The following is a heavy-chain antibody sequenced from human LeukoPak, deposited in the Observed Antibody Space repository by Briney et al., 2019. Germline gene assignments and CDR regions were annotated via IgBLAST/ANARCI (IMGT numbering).Heavy chain of an antibody. CDR3: ARAGWIITSRIDY. CDR1: GYSISRCYY. Sequence: PSETLSLTCGVSGYSISRCYYWAWIRQPPGKGLEWIGTIYHIGSTYYNPSLESRVTISVDTSKNEFSLNLNSVTAADTAVYYCARAGWIITSRIDYWGQGALVTVSS. CDR2: IYHIGST. V-gene: IGHV4-38-2*01. D-gene: IGHD1-20*01. J-gene: IGHJ4*02.